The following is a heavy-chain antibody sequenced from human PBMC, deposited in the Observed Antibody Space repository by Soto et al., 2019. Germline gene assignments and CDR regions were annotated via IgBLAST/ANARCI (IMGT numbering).Heavy chain of an antibody. J-gene: IGHJ6*03. CDR2: IKQDGSEK. CDR3: ARVHDSIWGSYRPNYYYYMDV. D-gene: IGHD3-16*02. V-gene: IGHV3-7*01. Sequence: EVQLVESGGGLVQPGGSLRLSCAASGFTFSSYWMSWVRQAPGKGLEWVANIKQDGSEKYYVDSVKGRFTISRDNAKNSLYLQMNSLRAEDTAVYYCARVHDSIWGSYRPNYYYYMDVWGKGTTVTVSS. CDR1: GFTFSSYW.